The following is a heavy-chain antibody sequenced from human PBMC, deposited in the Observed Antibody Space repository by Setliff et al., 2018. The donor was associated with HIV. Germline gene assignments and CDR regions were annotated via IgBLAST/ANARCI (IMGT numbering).Heavy chain of an antibody. CDR3: ARDLSPYGSGDPYYYYGMDV. CDR1: GGSISSSGNY. J-gene: IGHJ6*02. CDR2: TYYTGST. Sequence: SETLSLTCTVSGGSISSSGNYWTWIRQRPGKGLEWIGYTYYTGSTYYHPSLKSRVLISVDTSNNQFSLRLSSVTAADTAVYYCARDLSPYGSGDPYYYYGMDVWGQGTTVTVSS. D-gene: IGHD3-10*01. V-gene: IGHV4-31*03.